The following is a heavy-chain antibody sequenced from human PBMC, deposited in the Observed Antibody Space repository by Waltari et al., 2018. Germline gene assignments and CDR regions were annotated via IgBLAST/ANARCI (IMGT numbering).Heavy chain of an antibody. Sequence: EVQLVESGGGLVQPGGSLRLACAAAGFTVSRYWMRWVRQAPGKGPEWVANIMTDGSEEYYVDSVRCRFTISRDNAKNSLYLQMNSLRPEDTAVYYCARDQWFAFDIWGHGTMVTVSS. J-gene: IGHJ3*02. D-gene: IGHD3-22*01. V-gene: IGHV3-7*01. CDR1: GFTVSRYW. CDR3: ARDQWFAFDI. CDR2: IMTDGSEE.